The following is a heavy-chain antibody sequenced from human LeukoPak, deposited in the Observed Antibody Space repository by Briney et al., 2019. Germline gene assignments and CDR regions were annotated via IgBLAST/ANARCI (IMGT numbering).Heavy chain of an antibody. V-gene: IGHV1-69*04. D-gene: IGHD6-19*01. CDR3: ARDTSPLAVSYYYYGMDV. Sequence: SVKVSCKASGGTFSSYAISWVRQAPGQGLEWMGRIIPIFGVANYAQKFQGRVTITADKSTSTAYMELSSLRSEDTAVYYCARDTSPLAVSYYYYGMDVWGQGTTVTVSS. CDR2: IIPIFGVA. CDR1: GGTFSSYA. J-gene: IGHJ6*02.